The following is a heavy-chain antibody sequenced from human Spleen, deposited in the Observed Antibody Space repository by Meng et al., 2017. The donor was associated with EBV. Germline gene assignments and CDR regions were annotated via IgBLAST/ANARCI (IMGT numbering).Heavy chain of an antibody. D-gene: IGHD6-13*01. CDR1: GGSINSGNW. CDR2: IYHSGST. CDR3: ARTYSSSIYYFDS. V-gene: IGHV4-4*02. Sequence: GQPQESGPELIKHSGSLSLIGAVSGGSINSGNWWNWVRQPPGKGLEWIGEIYHSGSTNYNPSLESRVTISVDKSKNQFSLKLSSVTAADTAVYYCARTYSSSIYYFDSWGPGTLVTVSS. J-gene: IGHJ4*02.